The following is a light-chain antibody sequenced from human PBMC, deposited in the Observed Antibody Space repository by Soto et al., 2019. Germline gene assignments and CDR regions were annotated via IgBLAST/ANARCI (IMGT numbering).Light chain of an antibody. CDR2: GAS. CDR1: QSLRRTS. CDR3: QQYDSSTRT. Sequence: EIVLTQSPRTLCLSPGERATLSWGASQSLRRTSLALYQQKPGQAPRLLISGASTRAADIPDRFSGSGSGTDFTLTIGRLETEDLAVYYCQQYDSSTRTFGQGTKVDIK. J-gene: IGKJ1*01. V-gene: IGKV3-20*01.